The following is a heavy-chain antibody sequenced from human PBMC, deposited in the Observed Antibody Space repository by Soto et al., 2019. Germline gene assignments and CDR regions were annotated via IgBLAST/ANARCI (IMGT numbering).Heavy chain of an antibody. CDR2: IKQDGSEK. J-gene: IGHJ4*02. CDR1: GFTFSSYW. D-gene: IGHD3-3*01. Sequence: GGSLRLSCAASGFTFSSYWMSWVRQAPGKGLEWVANIKQDGSEKYYVDPVKGRFTISRDNAKNSLYLQMNSLRAEDTAVYYCARDPYDFWSGYWVYWGQGTLVTVSS. CDR3: ARDPYDFWSGYWVY. V-gene: IGHV3-7*05.